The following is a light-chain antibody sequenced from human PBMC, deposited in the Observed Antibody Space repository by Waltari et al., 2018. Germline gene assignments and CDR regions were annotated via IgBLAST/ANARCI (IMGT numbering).Light chain of an antibody. J-gene: IGKJ4*01. CDR1: QSVSTY. V-gene: IGKV1-39*01. CDR2: AAS. CDR3: QQSFILPLT. Sequence: DIQMTQSPSSLSASMGDTVTITCRASQSVSTYLNWYQKKPGKAPNLLIYAASALQRGIPTSFRGRGSGTDFTLTIHSLQREDFATYYCQQSFILPLTFGGGTKVEIK.